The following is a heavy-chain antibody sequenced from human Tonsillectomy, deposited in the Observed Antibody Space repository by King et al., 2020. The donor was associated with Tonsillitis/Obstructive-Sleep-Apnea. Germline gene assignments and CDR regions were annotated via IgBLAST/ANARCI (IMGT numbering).Heavy chain of an antibody. CDR1: GGSFSAYY. CDR3: AKSSRFDP. J-gene: IGHJ5*02. CDR2: INHSGST. Sequence: VQLQQWGAGLLKPSETLSLTCAVYGGSFSAYYWNWIRQPPGKGLEWIGEINHSGSTNYNPSLKSRVIISLDTSKNQFSLKLSSVTAADTAVYYCAKSSRFDPWGQGTLVTVSS. V-gene: IGHV4-34*01.